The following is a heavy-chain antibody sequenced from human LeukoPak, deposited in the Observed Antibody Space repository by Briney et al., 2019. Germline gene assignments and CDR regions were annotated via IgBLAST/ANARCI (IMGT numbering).Heavy chain of an antibody. CDR1: GYTFSSHY. D-gene: IGHD3-16*01. CDR2: INPSGGRT. J-gene: IGHJ3*02. V-gene: IGHV1-46*01. CDR3: ARQPPIMRAFDI. Sequence: ASVKVSCKAFGYTFSSHYIHCVRQAPGQGLEWMGVINPSGGRTTYAQKFQGRVTMTRDTSTSTEYMELSSLRSEDTAVYYCARQPPIMRAFDIWGQGTMVTVSS.